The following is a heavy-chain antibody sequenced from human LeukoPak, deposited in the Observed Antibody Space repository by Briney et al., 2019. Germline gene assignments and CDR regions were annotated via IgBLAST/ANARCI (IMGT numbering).Heavy chain of an antibody. V-gene: IGHV3-30*04. CDR2: ISYDGSNK. D-gene: IGHD6-19*01. CDR3: AKARIAVADSGIDY. J-gene: IGHJ4*02. Sequence: PGGSLRLSCAASGFTFSSYAMHWVRQAPGKGLEWVAVISYDGSNKYYADSVKGRITISRDYSKNTLYLQMNSPRPEDTAVYYCAKARIAVADSGIDYWGQGTLVTVSS. CDR1: GFTFSSYA.